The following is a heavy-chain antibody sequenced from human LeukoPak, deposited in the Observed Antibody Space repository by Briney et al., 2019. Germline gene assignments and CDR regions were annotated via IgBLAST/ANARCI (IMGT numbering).Heavy chain of an antibody. CDR2: MNPNSGNT. CDR3: ARGGGPSRKRWFDP. D-gene: IGHD6-13*01. V-gene: IGHV1-8*01. CDR1: GYTFTSYD. J-gene: IGHJ5*02. Sequence: ASVTVSCKASGYTFTSYDINWVRQATGQGLEWVGWMNPNSGNTGYAQKFQGRVTMTRNTSISTAYMELSSLRSEDTAVYYCARGGGPSRKRWFDPWGQGTLVTVSS.